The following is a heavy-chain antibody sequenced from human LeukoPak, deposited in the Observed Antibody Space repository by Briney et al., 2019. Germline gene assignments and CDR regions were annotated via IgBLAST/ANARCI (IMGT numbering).Heavy chain of an antibody. CDR2: IKQDGSEK. CDR1: GFTFSSYA. J-gene: IGHJ3*02. CDR3: ASGIAAAVEYDAFDI. D-gene: IGHD6-13*01. Sequence: PGGSLRLSCAASGFTFSSYAMHWVRQAPGKGLEWVANIKQDGSEKYYVDSVKGRFTISRDNAKNSLYLQMNSPRAEDTAVYYCASGIAAAVEYDAFDIWGQGTMVTVSS. V-gene: IGHV3-7*01.